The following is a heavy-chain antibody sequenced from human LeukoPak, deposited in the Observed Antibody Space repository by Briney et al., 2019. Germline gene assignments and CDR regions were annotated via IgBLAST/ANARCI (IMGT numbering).Heavy chain of an antibody. CDR1: GGSISSGGYY. CDR2: IYYSGST. J-gene: IGHJ6*02. CDR3: AREEVTMVRGPLTYYYYGMDV. V-gene: IGHV4-31*03. Sequence: MASETLSLTCTVSGGSISSGGYYWSWIRQHPGKGLEWIGYIYYSGSTYYNPSLKSRVTISVDTSKNQFSLKLSSVTAADTAVYYCAREEVTMVRGPLTYYYYGMDVWGQGTTVTVSS. D-gene: IGHD3-10*01.